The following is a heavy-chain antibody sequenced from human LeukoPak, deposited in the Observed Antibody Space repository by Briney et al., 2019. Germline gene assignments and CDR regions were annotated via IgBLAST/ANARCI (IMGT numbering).Heavy chain of an antibody. CDR1: GFTFSSSA. J-gene: IGHJ4*02. CDR2: ISYDGSNK. V-gene: IGHV3-30-3*01. D-gene: IGHD3-10*01. Sequence: PGGSLRLSCAASGFTFSSSAMHWVRQPPGKGLEWVAVISYDGSNKYHADSVKGRFTISRDNSKNTLYLQMNSLRAEDTAVYYCARVAKGMLYYFDYWGQGTLVTVPS. CDR3: ARVAKGMLYYFDY.